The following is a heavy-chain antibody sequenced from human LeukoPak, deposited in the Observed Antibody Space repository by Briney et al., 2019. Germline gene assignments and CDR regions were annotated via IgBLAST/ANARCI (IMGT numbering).Heavy chain of an antibody. CDR2: IIPIFGTA. D-gene: IGHD2-15*01. CDR3: ARKYCSGGSCYAYHDAFDI. CDR1: GYTFTSYA. Sequence: SVKVSCKASGYTFTSYAISWVRQAPGQGLEWMGGIIPIFGTANYAQKFQGRVTITADESTSTAYMELSSLRSEDTAVYYCARKYCSGGSCYAYHDAFDIWGQGTMVTVSS. J-gene: IGHJ3*02. V-gene: IGHV1-69*13.